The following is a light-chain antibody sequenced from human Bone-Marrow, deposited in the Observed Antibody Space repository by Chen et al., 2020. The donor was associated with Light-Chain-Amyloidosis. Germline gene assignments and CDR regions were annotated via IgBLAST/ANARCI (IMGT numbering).Light chain of an antibody. CDR1: QSVLYISNNKNS. J-gene: IGKJ4*01. V-gene: IGKV4-1*01. Sequence: DIVLTQSPDSLAVSLGERATINGKSSQSVLYISNNKNSLAWYQHKPGQPPKLLIYWASIRESVVPDRFSRIESGTDFTLTSSSLLAEDVAVYCCQQYCRSPLTFGRGTKVEIK. CDR2: WAS. CDR3: QQYCRSPLT.